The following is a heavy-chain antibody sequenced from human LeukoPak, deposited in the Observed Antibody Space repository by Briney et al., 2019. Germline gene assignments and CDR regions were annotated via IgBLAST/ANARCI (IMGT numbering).Heavy chain of an antibody. J-gene: IGHJ4*02. D-gene: IGHD2-15*01. Sequence: GGSLRLSCVGSGFTLSNHQMNWVRQAPGKGLEWVAVIWYDGSNKYYADSVKGRFTISRDNSKNTLYLEMNSLRAEDTAVYYRARAGFCIGGACYGCDYWGQGTLVTVSS. CDR3: ARAGFCIGGACYGCDY. V-gene: IGHV3-33*08. CDR2: IWYDGSNK. CDR1: GFTLSNHQ.